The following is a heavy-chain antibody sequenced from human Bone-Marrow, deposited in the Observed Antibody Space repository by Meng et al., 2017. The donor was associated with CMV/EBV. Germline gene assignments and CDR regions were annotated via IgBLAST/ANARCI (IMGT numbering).Heavy chain of an antibody. CDR2: ISSSGTYI. CDR1: GFTFSSYS. D-gene: IGHD2-2*01. J-gene: IGHJ6*02. V-gene: IGHV3-21*01. CDR3: ARDRYCSSTSCIYYYYGMDV. Sequence: ETLSLTCAASGFTFSSYSMNWVRQAPGKGLEWVSSISSSGTYIYYADSVKGRFTISRDNAQNSLYLQMNSLRAEDTAVYYCARDRYCSSTSCIYYYYGMDVWGPGTTVTGSS.